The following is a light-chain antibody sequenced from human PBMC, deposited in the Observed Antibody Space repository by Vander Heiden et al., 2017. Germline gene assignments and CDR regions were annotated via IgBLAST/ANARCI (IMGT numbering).Light chain of an antibody. J-gene: IGKJ4*01. Sequence: DIQMTQSPSSVSASVGDRVTITCRASQAISSWVAWYQHKPGKAPKLLIYTASTLQSGVPSRFSGSGSGTEFTLTISSLQPEDFATYFCQQAHSTPLTFGSGTKAEIK. CDR3: QQAHSTPLT. CDR2: TAS. V-gene: IGKV1-12*01. CDR1: QAISSW.